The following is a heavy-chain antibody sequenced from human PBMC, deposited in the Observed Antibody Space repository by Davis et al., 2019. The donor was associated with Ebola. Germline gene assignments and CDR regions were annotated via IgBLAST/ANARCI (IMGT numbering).Heavy chain of an antibody. J-gene: IGHJ6*04. CDR1: GFTFTSSA. CDR3: AAETVTGVIYYYYGMDV. V-gene: IGHV1-58*01. CDR2: IVVGSGNT. D-gene: IGHD4-17*01. Sequence: SVRVSCKASGFTFTSSAVQWVRQARGQRLEWIGWIVVGSGNTNYAQKFQERVTITRDMSTSTAYMELSSLRSEDTAVYYCAAETVTGVIYYYYGMDVWGKGTTVTVSS.